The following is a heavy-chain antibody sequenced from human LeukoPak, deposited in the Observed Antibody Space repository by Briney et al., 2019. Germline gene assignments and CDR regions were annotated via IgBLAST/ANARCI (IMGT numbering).Heavy chain of an antibody. CDR1: GGSISSYY. CDR2: IYYSGST. CDR3: ARVDGYNYYFDY. Sequence: PSETLSLTCTVSGGSISSYYWSWIRQPPGKGLEWIGYIYYSGSTNYNPSLKSRVTISVDTSKNQFSLKLSSVTAADTAVYYCARVDGYNYYFDYWGQGTLVTVSS. D-gene: IGHD5-24*01. V-gene: IGHV4-59*01. J-gene: IGHJ4*02.